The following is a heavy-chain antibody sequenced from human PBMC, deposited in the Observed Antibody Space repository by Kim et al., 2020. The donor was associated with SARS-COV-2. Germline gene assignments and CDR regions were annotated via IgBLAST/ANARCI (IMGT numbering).Heavy chain of an antibody. V-gene: IGHV3-23*01. J-gene: IGHJ5*02. D-gene: IGHD3-10*01. CDR2: ISGSGGST. Sequence: GGSLRLSCAASGFTFSSYAMSWVRQAPGKGLEWVSAISGSGGSTYYADSVKGRFTISRDNSKNTLYLQMNSLRAEDTAVYYCAKDPQLLWFGLNLFDPWGQGTLVTVSS. CDR1: GFTFSSYA. CDR3: AKDPQLLWFGLNLFDP.